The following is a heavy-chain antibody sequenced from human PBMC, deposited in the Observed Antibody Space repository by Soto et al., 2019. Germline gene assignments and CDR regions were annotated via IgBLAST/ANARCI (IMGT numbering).Heavy chain of an antibody. CDR3: AKRFPDYNSAYGLDY. CDR1: GFTFGSYA. CDR2: STSLGGT. V-gene: IGHV3-23*01. D-gene: IGHD3-22*01. Sequence: EVQLLESGGGLVQPGGSLRLSCAASGFTFGSYAMSWVRQAPGKGLEWVSGSTSLGGTYYSDSAKGRFTISSDNSKNTVYLQMNSLRAEDTAIYYCAKRFPDYNSAYGLDYWGQGTLVTVSS. J-gene: IGHJ4*02.